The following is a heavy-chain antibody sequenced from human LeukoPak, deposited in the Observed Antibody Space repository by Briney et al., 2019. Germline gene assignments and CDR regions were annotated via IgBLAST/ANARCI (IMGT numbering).Heavy chain of an antibody. D-gene: IGHD2-2*02. J-gene: IGHJ4*02. Sequence: GGSLRLSFAASGFTFSSYGMHWVRQAPGKGLEWVAFIRYDGSNKYYADSVKGRFTISRDNSKNTLYLQMNSLRAEDTAVYYCAKAPGCSSTSCYIIDYWGQGTLVTVSS. CDR3: AKAPGCSSTSCYIIDY. CDR1: GFTFSSYG. V-gene: IGHV3-30*02. CDR2: IRYDGSNK.